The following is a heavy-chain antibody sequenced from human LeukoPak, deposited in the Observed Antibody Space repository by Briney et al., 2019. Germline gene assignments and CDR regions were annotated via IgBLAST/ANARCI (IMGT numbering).Heavy chain of an antibody. V-gene: IGHV3-11*05. J-gene: IGHJ4*01. Sequence: PGGSLRLSCAASGFTFSDYYMSWIRQAPGKGLEWLSYISGISTYTNYADSVKGRFTISRDNAKNSLYLQMNSLRAEDTAVYYCARAERRGGDYWGQGTLVTVSS. CDR2: ISGISTYT. CDR3: ARAERRGGDY. CDR1: GFTFSDYY. D-gene: IGHD2-15*01.